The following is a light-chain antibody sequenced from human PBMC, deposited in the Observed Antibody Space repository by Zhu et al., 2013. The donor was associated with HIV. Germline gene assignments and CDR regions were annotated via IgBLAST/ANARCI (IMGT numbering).Light chain of an antibody. CDR1: SSNIGSDS. CDR3: AAWDDSLSGWV. CDR2: DNN. V-gene: IGLV1-44*01. Sequence: QSVLTQPPSASGTPGQRVTIACSGSSSNIGSDSVSWYQQFPGTAPKLLIYDNNRRPSGVPDRFSGSKSGTSASLAISGLQSEDEAEYSCAAWDDSLSGWVFGGGTKLTVL. J-gene: IGLJ3*02.